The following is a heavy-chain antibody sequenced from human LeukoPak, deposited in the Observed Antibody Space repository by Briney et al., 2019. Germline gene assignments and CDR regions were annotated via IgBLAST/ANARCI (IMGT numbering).Heavy chain of an antibody. CDR2: IDPGDSFT. CDR3: ARDGGGVSSWVSH. D-gene: IGHD2-8*02. CDR1: GCSFSSYW. Sequence: GESLKISCKGSGCSFSSYWISWVRQMPGKGLEWMGRIDPGDSFTKYRPSLEGRVTISADKSLSTVYLQWSSPKASDTAIYYCARDGGGVSSWVSHWGQGTLVTVSS. V-gene: IGHV5-10-1*01. J-gene: IGHJ4*02.